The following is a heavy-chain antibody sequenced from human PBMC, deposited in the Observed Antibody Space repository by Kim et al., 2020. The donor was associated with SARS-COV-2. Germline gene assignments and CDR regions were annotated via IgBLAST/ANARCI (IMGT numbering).Heavy chain of an antibody. Sequence: SVKGRFTITRDESKSIAYLQMNSLKTEDTAVYYCTRASGYSSGWYGPVDYWGQGTLVTVSS. V-gene: IGHV3-49*02. J-gene: IGHJ4*02. CDR3: TRASGYSSGWYGPVDY. D-gene: IGHD6-19*01.